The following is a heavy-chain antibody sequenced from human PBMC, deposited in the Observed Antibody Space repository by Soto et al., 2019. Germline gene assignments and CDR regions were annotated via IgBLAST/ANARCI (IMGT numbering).Heavy chain of an antibody. V-gene: IGHV3-23*01. J-gene: IGHJ4*02. Sequence: PGGSLRLSCAASGFTFSSYAMSWVRQAPGKGLEWVSAISGSGGSTYYADSVKGRFTISRDNSKNTLYLQMNSLRAEDTAVYYCAKDPYYYDSSGYYYSPDYWGQGTLVTVSS. D-gene: IGHD3-22*01. CDR1: GFTFSSYA. CDR2: ISGSGGST. CDR3: AKDPYYYDSSGYYYSPDY.